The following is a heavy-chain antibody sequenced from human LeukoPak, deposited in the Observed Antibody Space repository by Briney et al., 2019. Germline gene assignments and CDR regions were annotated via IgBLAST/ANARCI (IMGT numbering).Heavy chain of an antibody. J-gene: IGHJ4*02. Sequence: SETLSLTCAVYGGSFSGYYWSWLRQPPGKGLEWIGEINHSGSTNYNPSLKSRVTISVDTSKNQFSLKLSSVTAADTAVYYCARWGYCSSTSCQNFDYWGQGTLVTVSS. CDR1: GGSFSGYY. D-gene: IGHD2-2*01. V-gene: IGHV4-34*01. CDR2: INHSGST. CDR3: ARWGYCSSTSCQNFDY.